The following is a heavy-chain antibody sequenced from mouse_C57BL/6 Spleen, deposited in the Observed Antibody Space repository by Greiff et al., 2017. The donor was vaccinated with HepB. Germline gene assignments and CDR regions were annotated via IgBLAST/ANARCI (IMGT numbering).Heavy chain of an antibody. J-gene: IGHJ4*01. Sequence: QVQLQQPGTELVKPGASVKLSCKASGYTFTSYWMHWVKQRPGQGLEWIGNINPSNGGTNYNEKFKSKATLTVDKSSSTAYIQLSSLTSEDSAVYYCAKGFPFITTVVADYAMDYWGQGTSVTVSS. D-gene: IGHD1-1*01. CDR2: INPSNGGT. V-gene: IGHV1-53*01. CDR1: GYTFTSYW. CDR3: AKGFPFITTVVADYAMDY.